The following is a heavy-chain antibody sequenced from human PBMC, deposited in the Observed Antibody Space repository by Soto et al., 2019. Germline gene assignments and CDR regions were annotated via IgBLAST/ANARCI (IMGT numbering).Heavy chain of an antibody. V-gene: IGHV1-58*02. CDR1: GFTFTNSA. D-gene: IGHD3-9*01. CDR2: IVVVIGNT. Sequence: ASVKVSCKASGFTFTNSAIQWVRQARGQRLEWIGWIVVVIGNTNYAQKFQGRLTITRDKSTSTAYMELSSLRSEDTAMYYCALSNFDWPPRVGDWFDPWGQGTLVTVSS. J-gene: IGHJ5*02. CDR3: ALSNFDWPPRVGDWFDP.